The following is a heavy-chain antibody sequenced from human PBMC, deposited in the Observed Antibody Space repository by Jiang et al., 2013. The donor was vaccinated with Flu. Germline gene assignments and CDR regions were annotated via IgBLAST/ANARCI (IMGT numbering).Heavy chain of an antibody. D-gene: IGHD3-22*01. Sequence: LLKPSETLSLSCIVSGASIGDYYWSWVRQSPGKGLEWIGNIYHTGTTIYSPSLKSRVIISLDTSKNHFSLKLTSVTAADTAVYFCARDRISSGYYYFDLWGQGTLVTVSS. CDR2: IYHTGTT. J-gene: IGHJ4*02. CDR1: GASIGDYY. CDR3: ARDRISSGYYYFDL. V-gene: IGHV4-59*12.